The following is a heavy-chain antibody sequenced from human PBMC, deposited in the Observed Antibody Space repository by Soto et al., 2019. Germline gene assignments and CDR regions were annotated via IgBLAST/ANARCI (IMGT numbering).Heavy chain of an antibody. CDR1: GGTFTNYA. CDR3: ARGYRELYYYAMDV. Sequence: QVELVQSGVEVKKPGSSLKVSCKASGGTFTNYAFNWVRQAPGQGLAWMGGIIPFYDKANYAEKFLGRVTITADKSTTTAYMELSSLTSDDPAVYFCARGYRELYYYAMDVWGRGTPVIVSS. CDR2: IIPFYDKA. D-gene: IGHD3-10*01. J-gene: IGHJ6*02. V-gene: IGHV1-69*06.